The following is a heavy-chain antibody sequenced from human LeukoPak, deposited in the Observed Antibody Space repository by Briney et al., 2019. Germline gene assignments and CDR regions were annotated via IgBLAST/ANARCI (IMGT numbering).Heavy chain of an antibody. D-gene: IGHD3-22*01. J-gene: IGHJ4*02. Sequence: GGSLRLSCAASGVTVSDNYMTWVRQAPGKGLEWVSVIYSGGTTYYADSVKGRFTISRDNSKNTLYLQMDSLRAEDTAVYYCARDNYYDSSGTFDYWGQGTLVTVSS. V-gene: IGHV3-53*01. CDR1: GVTVSDNY. CDR3: ARDNYYDSSGTFDY. CDR2: IYSGGTT.